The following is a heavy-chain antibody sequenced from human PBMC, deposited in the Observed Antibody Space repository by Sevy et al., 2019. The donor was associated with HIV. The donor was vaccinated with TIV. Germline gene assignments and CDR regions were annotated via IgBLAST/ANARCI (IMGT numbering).Heavy chain of an antibody. CDR2: ISSSSNYI. Sequence: GGSLRLSCAASGFTFSSYSMNWVRQAPGKGLEWVSSISSSSNYIYYEDSVKGRFTISRDNGKNSLYLQMNSLRAEDTAVYYCARGEVDYDSLIPIRTEGGYYYGMDVWGQGTTVTVSS. V-gene: IGHV3-21*01. D-gene: IGHD3-3*01. CDR3: ARGEVDYDSLIPIRTEGGYYYGMDV. CDR1: GFTFSSYS. J-gene: IGHJ6*02.